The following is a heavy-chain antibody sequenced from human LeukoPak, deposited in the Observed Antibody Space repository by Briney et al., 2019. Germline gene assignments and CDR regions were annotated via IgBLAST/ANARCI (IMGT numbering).Heavy chain of an antibody. CDR3: ARHLFRITIFGVVTTPRYYGMDV. J-gene: IGHJ6*02. Sequence: SETLSLTCTVSGGSISSYYWSWIRQPPGKGLEWIGYIYYSGSTNYNPSLKSRVTISVDTSKNQFSLKLSPVTAADTAVYYCARHLFRITIFGVVTTPRYYGMDVWSQGTTVTVSS. CDR2: IYYSGST. D-gene: IGHD3-3*01. V-gene: IGHV4-59*08. CDR1: GGSISSYY.